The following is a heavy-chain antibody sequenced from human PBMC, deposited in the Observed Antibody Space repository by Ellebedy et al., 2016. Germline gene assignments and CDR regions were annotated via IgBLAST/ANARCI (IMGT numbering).Heavy chain of an antibody. Sequence: GGSLRLSXAASGFTFSTSWMNWVRQAPGKGLEWVAVISYEGRNKYYPDSVKGRFTISRDNSKNTLYLQMNSLRAEDTAVYYCAREERGYTGYDYFDYWGQGTLVTVSS. J-gene: IGHJ4*02. D-gene: IGHD5-12*01. CDR2: ISYEGRNK. CDR1: GFTFSTSW. CDR3: AREERGYTGYDYFDY. V-gene: IGHV3-30*03.